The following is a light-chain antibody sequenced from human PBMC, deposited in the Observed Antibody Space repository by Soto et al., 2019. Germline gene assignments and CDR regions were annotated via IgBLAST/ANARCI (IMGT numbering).Light chain of an antibody. J-gene: IGKJ4*01. CDR2: GAS. CDR1: QSVHTF. CDR3: QNYGSSSLT. Sequence: EIVLTQSPDTLSLSPGEGASLSCRASQSVHTFLAWYQQKPGQPPRLLIYGASTRATGVPARFSGSGSGTDFTLTISRLEPEDFAVYYCQNYGSSSLTFGGGAKVDIK. V-gene: IGKV3-20*01.